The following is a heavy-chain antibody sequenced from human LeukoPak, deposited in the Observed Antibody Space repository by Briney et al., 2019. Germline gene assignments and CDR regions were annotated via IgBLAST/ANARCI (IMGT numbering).Heavy chain of an antibody. CDR3: AGSGSYSEYFDY. J-gene: IGHJ4*02. V-gene: IGHV1-2*02. Sequence: ASVKVSCKASGYTFTGYYMHWVRQAPGQGLEWMGWINPNSGGANYAQKFQGRVTMTRDTSISTAYMELSRLRSDDTAVYYCAGSGSYSEYFDYWVQGTLVTVSS. CDR1: GYTFTGYY. CDR2: INPNSGGA. D-gene: IGHD1-26*01.